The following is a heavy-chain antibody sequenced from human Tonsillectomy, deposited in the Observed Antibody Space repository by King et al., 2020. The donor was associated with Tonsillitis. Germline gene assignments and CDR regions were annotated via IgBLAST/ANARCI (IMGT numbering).Heavy chain of an antibody. D-gene: IGHD1-26*01. V-gene: IGHV3-11*05. CDR3: ARDTSSGSYITCDI. CDR1: GFTFSDYY. Sequence: VQLVESGGGLVKPGGSLRLSCAASGFTFSDYYMNWIRQAPGKGLEWVSYISSSSTYTTYADSVKGRFTISRDNAKNSLYLQMNSLRAEDTAVYYCARDTSSGSYITCDIWGQGTVVTVSS. CDR2: ISSSSTYT. J-gene: IGHJ3*02.